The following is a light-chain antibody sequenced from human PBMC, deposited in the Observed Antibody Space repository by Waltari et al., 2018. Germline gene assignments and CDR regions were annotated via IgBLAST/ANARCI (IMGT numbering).Light chain of an antibody. Sequence: DIQMTQSPSSLSASAGDRVTITCRASQAINTYLNWFQQKPGKPPKRLIYATSRLESGVPSRFSGSGSGTEFSLTLSSLQPEDFATYSCLQYNTYPFSFGQGTKVEIK. V-gene: IGKV1-17*03. CDR1: QAINTY. J-gene: IGKJ2*03. CDR3: LQYNTYPFS. CDR2: ATS.